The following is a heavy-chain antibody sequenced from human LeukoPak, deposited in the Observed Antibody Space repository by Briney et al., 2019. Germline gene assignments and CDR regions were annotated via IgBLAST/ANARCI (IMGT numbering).Heavy chain of an antibody. D-gene: IGHD3-3*01. CDR1: GGTFSSYA. J-gene: IGHJ5*02. V-gene: IGHV1-69*05. CDR2: IIPIFGTA. CDR3: ARATHYDLCPIDP. Sequence: ASVKVSCKASGGTFSSYAISWVRQAPGQGLEWMGGIIPIFGTANYAQKFQGRVTITTDESTSTAYMELSSLRSEDTAVYYCARATHYDLCPIDPWGQGTLVTVSS.